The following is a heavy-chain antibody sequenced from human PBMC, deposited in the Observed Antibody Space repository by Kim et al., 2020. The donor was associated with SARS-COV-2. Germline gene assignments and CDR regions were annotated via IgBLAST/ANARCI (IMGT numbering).Heavy chain of an antibody. V-gene: IGHV3-23*01. J-gene: IGHJ4*02. CDR3: AKESGYVWGSYRYRYFDY. D-gene: IGHD3-16*02. Sequence: GGSLRLSCAASGFTFSSYAMSWVRQAPGKGLEWVSAISGSGGSTYYADSVKGRFTISRDNSKNTLYLQMNSLRAEDTAVYYCAKESGYVWGSYRYRYFDYWGQGALVTVSS. CDR2: ISGSGGST. CDR1: GFTFSSYA.